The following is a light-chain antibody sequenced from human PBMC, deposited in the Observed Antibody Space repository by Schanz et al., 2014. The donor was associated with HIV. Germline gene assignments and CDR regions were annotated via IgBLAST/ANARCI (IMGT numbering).Light chain of an antibody. J-gene: IGKJ1*01. Sequence: EIVLTQSPGSLSLSPGGRATLSCGASQRLSSSYLAWYQQKRDQPPRLVIYATSTRAAGIPDRFSGSGSGTDFTLTISRLEPEDFAVYYCQQYGSSPRTFGPGTRVEIK. V-gene: IGKV3-20*01. CDR2: ATS. CDR3: QQYGSSPRT. CDR1: QRLSSSY.